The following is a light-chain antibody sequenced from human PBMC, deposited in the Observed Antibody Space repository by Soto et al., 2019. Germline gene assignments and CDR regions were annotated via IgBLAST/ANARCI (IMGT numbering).Light chain of an antibody. CDR2: GAS. CDR1: QSVSSNY. V-gene: IGKV3-20*01. J-gene: IGKJ1*01. Sequence: DIVLTQSPGTLSLSPGEGATLSCRASQSVSSNYLAWYQQKPGQAPRLLIYGASSRATDIPDRFSGSGSWTDFTLTISSLEPEDFAVYYCQQYGDTPRTFGQGTTVEIK. CDR3: QQYGDTPRT.